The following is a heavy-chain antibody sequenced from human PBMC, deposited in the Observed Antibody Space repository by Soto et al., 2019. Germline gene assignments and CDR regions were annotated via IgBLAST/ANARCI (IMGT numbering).Heavy chain of an antibody. CDR3: AYRLYCGSFTRRYYPY. CDR1: GFSLSTNGAG. V-gene: IGHV2-5*02. CDR2: VYWDDDK. J-gene: IGHJ4*03. Sequence: IILKGSGPTLVKPTQTLTLTCTFSGFSLSTNGAGVGWIRQPPAKALQWLAVVYWDDDKRYSPSLKSRLTITKDTSKNQVVLTMTSMVPVDTAISYRAYRLYCGSFTRRYYPYWGPGPLVT. D-gene: IGHD2-2*01.